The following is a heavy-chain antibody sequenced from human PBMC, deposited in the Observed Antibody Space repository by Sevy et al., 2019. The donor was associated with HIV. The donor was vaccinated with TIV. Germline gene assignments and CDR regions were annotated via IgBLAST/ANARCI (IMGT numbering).Heavy chain of an antibody. V-gene: IGHV3-9*01. D-gene: IGHD2-15*01. CDR3: AKGVSGGNSGAAFDX. Sequence: GGSLRLSCAGSGFXFGNYAMXWVRQSPGKGLEWXSGISXNSGSMGYADAVEGRFTISRDNAKNSLHLEMNSLRPEDTALYYCAKGVSGGNSGAAFDXXGQXTRVTVSS. CDR1: GFXFGNYA. CDR2: ISXNSGSM. J-gene: IGHJ4*02.